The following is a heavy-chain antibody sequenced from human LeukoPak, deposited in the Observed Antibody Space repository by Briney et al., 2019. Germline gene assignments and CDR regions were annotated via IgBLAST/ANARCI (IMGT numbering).Heavy chain of an antibody. CDR1: GGSISSYY. Sequence: SETLSLTCTVSGGSISSYYWSWIRQPAGKGLEWIGRIYTSGSTNYNPSLKSQVTMSVDTSKNQFSLKLSSVTAADTAVYYCARGDSYCSSTSCYYYFDYWGQGTLVTVSS. V-gene: IGHV4-4*07. CDR2: IYTSGST. CDR3: ARGDSYCSSTSCYYYFDY. J-gene: IGHJ4*02. D-gene: IGHD2-2*01.